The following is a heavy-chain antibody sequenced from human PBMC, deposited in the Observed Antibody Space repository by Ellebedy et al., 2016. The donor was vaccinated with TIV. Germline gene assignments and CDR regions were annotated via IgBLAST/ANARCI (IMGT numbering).Heavy chain of an antibody. CDR3: ARVASSSGYLYFDF. D-gene: IGHD3-22*01. CDR2: TYFSGYT. J-gene: IGHJ4*02. V-gene: IGHV4-31*01. CDR1: GGSISSGAYY. Sequence: MPSETLSLTCTVSGGSISSGAYYWSWIRQHPGTGLEWIGHTYFSGYTYYTPSLRSQVNISVDTSKNQFSLKLTSVTAADTAVYYCARVASSSGYLYFDFWGQGALVTVSS.